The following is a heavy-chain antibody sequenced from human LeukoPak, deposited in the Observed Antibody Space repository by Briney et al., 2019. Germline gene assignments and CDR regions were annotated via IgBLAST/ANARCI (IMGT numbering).Heavy chain of an antibody. J-gene: IGHJ4*02. CDR3: AKDIWSGGSSSSFDY. CDR2: ISYDESDK. D-gene: IGHD6-13*01. CDR1: GFIFSSYA. V-gene: IGHV3-30*01. Sequence: GRSLRLSCAASGFIFSSYAMHWVRQAPGKGLKWVAVISYDESDKYYADSVKGRFTISRDNSKNTLYLQMNSLRAEDMALYYCAKDIWSGGSSSSFDYWGQGTLVTVSS.